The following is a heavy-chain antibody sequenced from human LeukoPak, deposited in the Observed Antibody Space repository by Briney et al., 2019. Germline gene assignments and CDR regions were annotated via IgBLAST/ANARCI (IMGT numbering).Heavy chain of an antibody. J-gene: IGHJ4*02. CDR3: ARVLLADGYKEMAVVGYFDY. Sequence: GGSLRLSCAASGFTFSDYYMSWIRQAPGKGLEWVSYISRSGSTIYYADSVKGRFTISRDNAKNSLYLQMNSLRAEDTAVYYCARVLLADGYKEMAVVGYFDYWGQGTLVTVSS. CDR2: ISRSGSTI. V-gene: IGHV3-11*04. CDR1: GFTFSDYY. D-gene: IGHD5-24*01.